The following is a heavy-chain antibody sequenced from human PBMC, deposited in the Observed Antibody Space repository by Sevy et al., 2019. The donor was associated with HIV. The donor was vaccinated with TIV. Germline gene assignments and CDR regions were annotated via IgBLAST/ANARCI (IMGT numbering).Heavy chain of an antibody. CDR3: ARDGRAAAGTQYFQH. CDR2: IIPIFGTA. D-gene: IGHD6-13*01. J-gene: IGHJ1*01. V-gene: IGHV1-69*13. CDR1: GGTFSSYA. Sequence: ASVKVSCKASGGTFSSYAISWVRQAPGQGLEWMGGIIPIFGTANYAQKFQGRVTITADESTSTAYMELSSLRSEDTDVYYCARDGRAAAGTQYFQHWGQGTLVTVSS.